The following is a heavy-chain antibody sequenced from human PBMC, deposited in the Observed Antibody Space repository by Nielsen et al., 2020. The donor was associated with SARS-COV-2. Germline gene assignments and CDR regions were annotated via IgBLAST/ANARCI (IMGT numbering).Heavy chain of an antibody. CDR3: AHRKYGDYTFDY. CDR1: GFSLSTSGVG. J-gene: IGHJ4*02. CDR2: IFWDDDK. Sequence: SGPTLVKPTQTLTLTCTFSGFSLSTSGVGVGWIRQPPGQALEWLALIFWDDDKRYSPSLKSRLTITKDTSKNQVVLTMINMDPVDTATYYCAHRKYGDYTFDYWGQGTLVTVSS. D-gene: IGHD4-17*01. V-gene: IGHV2-5*02.